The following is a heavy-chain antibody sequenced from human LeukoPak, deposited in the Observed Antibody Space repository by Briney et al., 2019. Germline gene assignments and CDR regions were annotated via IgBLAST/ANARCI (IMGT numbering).Heavy chain of an antibody. CDR3: ARGSYDSSGYYADY. D-gene: IGHD3-22*01. Sequence: SETLSLTCTVSGGSISSYYWSWVRQPPGKGLEWIGYIYYSGSTNYNPSLKSRVTISVDTSKNQFSLKLSSVTAADTAVYYCARGSYDSSGYYADYWGQGTLVTVSS. J-gene: IGHJ4*02. V-gene: IGHV4-59*01. CDR1: GGSISSYY. CDR2: IYYSGST.